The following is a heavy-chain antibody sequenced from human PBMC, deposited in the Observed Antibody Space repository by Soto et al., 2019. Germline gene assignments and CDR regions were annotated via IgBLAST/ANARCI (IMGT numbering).Heavy chain of an antibody. CDR2: IIPILGIA. CDR1: GGTFSSYT. Sequence: QVQLVQSGAEVKKPGSSVKVSCKASGGTFSSYTISWVRQAPGQGLEWMGRIIPILGIANYAQKFQGRVTITADKSTSTAYMELSSLRSEDTAVYYCACTHHSYDSSVWWGQGTLVTVSS. J-gene: IGHJ4*02. D-gene: IGHD3-22*01. CDR3: ACTHHSYDSSVW. V-gene: IGHV1-69*02.